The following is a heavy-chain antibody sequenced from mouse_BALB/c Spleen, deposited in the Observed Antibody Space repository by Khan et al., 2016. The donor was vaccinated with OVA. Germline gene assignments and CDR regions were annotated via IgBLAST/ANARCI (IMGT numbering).Heavy chain of an antibody. V-gene: IGHV3-2*02. D-gene: IGHD1-1*01. J-gene: IGHJ2*01. Sequence: QLEESGPGLVKPSQSLSLTCTVTGYSITSDYAWNWIRQFPGNKLEWMGFISYSGNTNYNPSLKSRISITRDTSKNQFFLQLNSVTTEDTARXYCARVYGGDFDYWGQGTTLTGSS. CDR2: ISYSGNT. CDR1: GYSITSDYA. CDR3: ARVYGGDFDY.